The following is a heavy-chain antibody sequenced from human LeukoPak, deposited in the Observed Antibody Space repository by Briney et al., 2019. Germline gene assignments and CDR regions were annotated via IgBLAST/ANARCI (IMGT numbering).Heavy chain of an antibody. CDR2: IYTSGST. J-gene: IGHJ5*02. CDR1: GGSISSYY. CDR3: ARDHHRPTYYYGSGSYSWFDP. V-gene: IGHV4-4*07. Sequence: SETLSLTCTVSGGSISSYYWSWIRQPAGKGLEWLGRIYTSGSTNYNPSLKSRVTMSVDTSKNQFSLKLSSVTAADTAVYYCARDHHRPTYYYGSGSYSWFDPWGQGTLVAVSS. D-gene: IGHD3-10*01.